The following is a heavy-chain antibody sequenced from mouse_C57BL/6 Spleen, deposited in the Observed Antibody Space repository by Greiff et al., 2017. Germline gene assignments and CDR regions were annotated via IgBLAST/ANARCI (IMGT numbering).Heavy chain of an antibody. CDR1: GYSITSGYD. CDR3: ARFPDY. CDR2: ISYSGST. V-gene: IGHV3-1*01. J-gene: IGHJ2*01. Sequence: EVQLQESGPGMVKPSQSLSLTCTVTGYSITSGYDWHWIRHFPGNKLECMGYISYSGSTNYNPSLKSRISITHDTSKNHFSLKLTSVTTEDTATYYCARFPDYWGQGTTLTVSS.